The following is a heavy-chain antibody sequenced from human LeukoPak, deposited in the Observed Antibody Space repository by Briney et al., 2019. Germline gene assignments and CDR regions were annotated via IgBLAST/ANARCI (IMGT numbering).Heavy chain of an antibody. D-gene: IGHD3-22*01. CDR1: GFTFSSYA. CDR2: ISGSGGST. V-gene: IGHV3-23*01. CDR3: AVRGYYYDSSGKD. Sequence: PGRSLRLSCAASGFTFSSYAMSWVRQAPGKGLEWVSAISGSGGSTYYADSVKGRFTISRDNSKNTLYLQMNSLRAEDTAVYYCAVRGYYYDSSGKDWGQGTLVTVSS. J-gene: IGHJ4*02.